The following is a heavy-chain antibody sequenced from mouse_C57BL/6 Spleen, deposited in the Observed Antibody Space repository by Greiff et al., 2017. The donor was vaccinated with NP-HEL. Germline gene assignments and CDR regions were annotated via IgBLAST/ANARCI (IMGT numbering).Heavy chain of an antibody. CDR3: ARGGAYDYDWYFDV. CDR2: ISSGSSTI. Sequence: EVQRVESGGGLVKPGGSLKLSCAASGFTFSDYGMHWVRQAPEKGLEWVAYISSGSSTIDYADTVKGHFTISRDNAKNTLFLQMTSLRSEDTAMYYCARGGAYDYDWYFDVWGTGTTVTVSS. CDR1: GFTFSDYG. D-gene: IGHD2-4*01. V-gene: IGHV5-17*01. J-gene: IGHJ1*03.